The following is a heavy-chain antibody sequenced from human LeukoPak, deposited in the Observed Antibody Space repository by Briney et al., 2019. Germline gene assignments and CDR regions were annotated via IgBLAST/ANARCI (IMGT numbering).Heavy chain of an antibody. CDR1: GGSISSYY. Sequence: SETLSLTCTVSGGSISSYYWSWIRQPAGKGLEWIGRIYTSGSTNYNPSLKSRVTISVDTSKNQFSLKLSSVTAADTAVYYCARDLWARGGMRFDPWGQGTLVTVSS. J-gene: IGHJ5*02. CDR3: ARDLWARGGMRFDP. V-gene: IGHV4-4*07. CDR2: IYTSGST. D-gene: IGHD3-16*01.